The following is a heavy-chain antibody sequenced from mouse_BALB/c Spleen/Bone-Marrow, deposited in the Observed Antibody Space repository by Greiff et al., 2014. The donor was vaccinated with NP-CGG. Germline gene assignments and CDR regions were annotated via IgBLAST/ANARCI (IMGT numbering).Heavy chain of an antibody. J-gene: IGHJ3*01. Sequence: EVKLLESGAELVKPGASVKLSCTASGFNIKDTYMHWVKQRPEQGLEWIGRIDPANGNTKYDPKFQGKATITADKSSNTAYLQLSSLTSEDTAVYYCASYYYGSSGFAYWGQGTLVTVSA. D-gene: IGHD1-1*01. V-gene: IGHV14-3*02. CDR3: ASYYYGSSGFAY. CDR2: IDPANGNT. CDR1: GFNIKDTY.